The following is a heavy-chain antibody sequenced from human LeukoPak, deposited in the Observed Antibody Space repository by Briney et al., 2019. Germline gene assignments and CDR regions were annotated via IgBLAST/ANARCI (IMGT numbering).Heavy chain of an antibody. D-gene: IGHD2-2*01. Sequence: ASVKVSCQVSGYTLTELSMHWVRQPPGKGLEWMGGFDPEDGETIYAQKFQGRVTMTEDTSTDTAYMQLSSLRSEDAAVYYCATAPLLQLPPRYFDYWGQGTLVTVSS. CDR1: GYTLTELS. CDR3: ATAPLLQLPPRYFDY. J-gene: IGHJ4*02. V-gene: IGHV1-24*01. CDR2: FDPEDGET.